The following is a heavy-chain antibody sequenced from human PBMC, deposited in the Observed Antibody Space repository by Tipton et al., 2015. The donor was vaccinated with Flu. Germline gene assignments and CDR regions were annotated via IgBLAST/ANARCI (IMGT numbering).Heavy chain of an antibody. Sequence: GSLRLSCAASGFTFSSYAMSWVRQAPGKGLEWVSAISGSGGSTYYADSVKGRFTISRDNSKNTLYLQMNSLRAEDTAVYYCAKDPRGDGYKPRYGMDVWGQGTTVTVSS. CDR2: ISGSGGST. V-gene: IGHV3-23*01. CDR1: GFTFSSYA. J-gene: IGHJ6*02. D-gene: IGHD5-24*01. CDR3: AKDPRGDGYKPRYGMDV.